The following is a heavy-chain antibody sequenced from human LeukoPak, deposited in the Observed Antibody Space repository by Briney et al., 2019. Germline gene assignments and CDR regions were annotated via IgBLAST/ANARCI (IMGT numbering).Heavy chain of an antibody. CDR1: GGSISSSSYY. Sequence: SETLSLTCTVSGGSISSSSYYWGWIRQPPGKGLEWIGSIYYSGSTYYNPSLKSRVTISVDTSKNQFSLKLSSVTAADTAVYYCARQAHPRAYADAFDIWGQGTMLPVSS. CDR2: IYYSGST. J-gene: IGHJ3*02. CDR3: ARQAHPRAYADAFDI. V-gene: IGHV4-39*01.